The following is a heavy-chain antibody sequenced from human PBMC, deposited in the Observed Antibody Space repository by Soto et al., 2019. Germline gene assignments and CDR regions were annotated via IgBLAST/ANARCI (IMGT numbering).Heavy chain of an antibody. CDR3: ARDQDILTGDYPNWFDP. V-gene: IGHV1-18*01. CDR2: ISAYNGNT. CDR1: GYTFTSYG. J-gene: IGHJ5*02. Sequence: ASVKVSCKASGYTFTSYGISWVRQAPGQGLEWMGWISAYNGNTNYAQKLQGRVTMTTDTSTSTAYMELRSLRSDDTAVYYCARDQDILTGDYPNWFDPWGQGTLVTVSS. D-gene: IGHD3-9*01.